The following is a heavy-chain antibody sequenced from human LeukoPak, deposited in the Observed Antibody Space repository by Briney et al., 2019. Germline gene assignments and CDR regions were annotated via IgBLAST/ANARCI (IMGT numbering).Heavy chain of an antibody. D-gene: IGHD1-26*01. CDR3: ARGAPWVGAYYFDY. CDR1: GFTFSSYS. V-gene: IGHV3-48*01. CDR2: ISSSSSTI. Sequence: GGSLRLSCAASGFTFSSYSMNWVRQAPGRGLEWVSYISSSSSTIYYADSVKGRFTISRDNAKNSLYLQTNSLRAEDTAVFYCARGAPWVGAYYFDYWGQGTLVTVSS. J-gene: IGHJ4*02.